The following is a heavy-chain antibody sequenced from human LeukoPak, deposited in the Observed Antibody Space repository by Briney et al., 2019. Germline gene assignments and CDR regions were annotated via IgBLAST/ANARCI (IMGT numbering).Heavy chain of an antibody. CDR3: ARSSGHSYGDFDY. CDR2: THHSGAT. CDR1: GGSITSNY. J-gene: IGHJ4*02. V-gene: IGHV4-59*01. Sequence: SETLSLTCSVSGGSITSNYWSWIRQPPGKGLEWLGYTHHSGATSYNPSLKSRSTMSLDTSNNQFSLKLSSVTAADTAVYYCARSSGHSYGDFDYWGQGNLVTVSS. D-gene: IGHD5-18*01.